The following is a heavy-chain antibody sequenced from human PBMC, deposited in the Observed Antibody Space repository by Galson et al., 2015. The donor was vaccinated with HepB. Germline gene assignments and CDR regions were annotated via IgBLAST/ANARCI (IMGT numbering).Heavy chain of an antibody. CDR1: GFSFSTYV. D-gene: IGHD3-10*01. CDR3: AKGQDESGNYYTPFDY. V-gene: IGHV3-30*02. Sequence: SLRLSCAASGFSFSTYVIHWVRLAPGKGLEWVAFTRYDGSNKYYADSVKGRFTISRDNSRNTLYLQMNSLTADDTAVYYCAKGQDESGNYYTPFDYWGQGTLVTVSS. J-gene: IGHJ4*02. CDR2: TRYDGSNK.